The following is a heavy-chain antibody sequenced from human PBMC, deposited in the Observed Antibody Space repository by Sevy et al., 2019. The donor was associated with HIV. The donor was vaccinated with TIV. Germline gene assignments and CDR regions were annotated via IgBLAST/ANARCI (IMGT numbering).Heavy chain of an antibody. Sequence: ASLKVSCKASGYTFTNYAIHWVRQAPGQRLEWMGWINVGTGTTKFSQKIQGRVTSNRDTSTNTVYLELSSLTYEDTAMYYCAREYKGTWYKVGWFDPWGQGTLVTVSS. CDR1: GYTFTNYA. CDR3: AREYKGTWYKVGWFDP. CDR2: INVGTGTT. V-gene: IGHV1-3*01. D-gene: IGHD6-13*01. J-gene: IGHJ5*02.